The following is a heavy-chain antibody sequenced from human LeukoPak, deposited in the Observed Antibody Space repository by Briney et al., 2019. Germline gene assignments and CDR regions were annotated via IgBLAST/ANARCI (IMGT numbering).Heavy chain of an antibody. Sequence: GGSLRLSCAASGFTVSSNYMSWVRQAPGKGLEWVSVIYSGGSTYYADSVKGRFTISRDNAKNSLYLQMNSLRAEDTAVYYCARDSSSWYGGGAFDIWGQGTMVTVSS. V-gene: IGHV3-66*01. CDR3: ARDSSSWYGGGAFDI. J-gene: IGHJ3*02. D-gene: IGHD6-13*01. CDR2: IYSGGST. CDR1: GFTVSSNY.